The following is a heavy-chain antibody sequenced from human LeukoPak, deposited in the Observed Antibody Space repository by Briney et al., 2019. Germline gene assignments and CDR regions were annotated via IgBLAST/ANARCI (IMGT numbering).Heavy chain of an antibody. V-gene: IGHV3-7*03. Sequence: GGSLRLSCAASGFTFSNYWMSWVRQAPGKGLEWVANIKGDGSYKYYVDSVKGRFTISRDNAKSSLYLQMNTLRAEDTAVYYCATSSDSSGNDWGQGTLVTVSP. CDR3: ATSSDSSGND. D-gene: IGHD3-22*01. J-gene: IGHJ4*02. CDR2: IKGDGSYK. CDR1: GFTFSNYW.